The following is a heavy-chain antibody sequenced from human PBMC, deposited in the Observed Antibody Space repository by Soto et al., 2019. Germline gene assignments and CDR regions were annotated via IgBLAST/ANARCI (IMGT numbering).Heavy chain of an antibody. CDR3: ALTTSESYYYYGMDV. D-gene: IGHD4-17*01. V-gene: IGHV5-10-1*01. CDR2: IDPSDSYT. CDR1: GYSVTSYW. Sequence: PGESLKISCKGSGYSVTSYWISWVRQMPGKGLEWMGRIDPSDSYTNYSPSFQGHVTISADKSISTAYLQWSSLKASDTAMYHCALTTSESYYYYGMDVWGQGTTVTVSS. J-gene: IGHJ6*02.